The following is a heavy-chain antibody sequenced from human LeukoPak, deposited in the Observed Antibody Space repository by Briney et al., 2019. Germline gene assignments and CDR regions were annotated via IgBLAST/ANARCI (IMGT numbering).Heavy chain of an antibody. CDR3: ARVGRVAAAGVGWFDP. CDR1: GYSISSGYY. CDR2: IYRSGST. Sequence: PSETLSLTCTVSGYSISSGYYWGWIRQPPGKGLEWIGSIYRSGSTYYNPSLKSRVTISVDTSKNQFSLKLSSVTAADTAVYYCARVGRVAAAGVGWFDPWGQGTLVTVSS. D-gene: IGHD6-13*01. V-gene: IGHV4-38-2*02. J-gene: IGHJ5*02.